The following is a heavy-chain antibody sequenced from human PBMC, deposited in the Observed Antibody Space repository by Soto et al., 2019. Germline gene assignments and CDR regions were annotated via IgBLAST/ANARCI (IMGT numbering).Heavy chain of an antibody. Sequence: KPSETLSLTCVVSGGSVTNTTYFWGWIRQPPGKGPEWIGSIYYSGTTYSNPSLKSRLTMSIDTSKNQFSLKLSSVTAADTAVYYCARHRYAGYRYGLYWFDPWGQGALVTVSS. CDR2: IYYSGTT. D-gene: IGHD5-18*01. CDR1: GGSVTNTTYF. V-gene: IGHV4-39*01. J-gene: IGHJ5*02. CDR3: ARHRYAGYRYGLYWFDP.